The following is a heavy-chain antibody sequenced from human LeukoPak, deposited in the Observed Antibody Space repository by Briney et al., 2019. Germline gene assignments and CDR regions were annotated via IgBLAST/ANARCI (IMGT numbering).Heavy chain of an antibody. D-gene: IGHD2-15*01. Sequence: GESLKISCKGSGYSFTSYWIGWARQMPGKGLEWMGIIYPGDSDTRYSPSFQGQVTISADKSISTAYLQWSSLKASDTAMYYCARRGRYCSGGTCYYVYWGQGTLVTVSS. CDR1: GYSFTSYW. J-gene: IGHJ4*02. V-gene: IGHV5-51*01. CDR2: IYPGDSDT. CDR3: ARRGRYCSGGTCYYVY.